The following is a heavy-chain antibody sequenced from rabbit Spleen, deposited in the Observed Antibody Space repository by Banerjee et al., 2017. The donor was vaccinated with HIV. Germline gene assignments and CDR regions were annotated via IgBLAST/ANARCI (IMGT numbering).Heavy chain of an antibody. D-gene: IGHD8-1*01. CDR1: GFTISSSHW. CDR2: TAGGRSAFT. V-gene: IGHV1S45*01. CDR3: ARDTGTSFSTYGMDL. Sequence: QEQLVESGGGLVQPEGSLTLTCTASGFTISSSHWIWWVRQAPGKGPEWIACTAGGRSAFTYYASWAKGRFTCSKASSTTVTLQMTSLTAADTATYFCARDTGTSFSTYGMDLWGQGTLVTVS. J-gene: IGHJ6*01.